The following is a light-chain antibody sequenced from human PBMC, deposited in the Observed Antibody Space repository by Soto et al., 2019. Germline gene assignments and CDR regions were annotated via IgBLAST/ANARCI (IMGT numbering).Light chain of an antibody. CDR2: DVI. CDR1: SRNFGGYDF. CDR3: CSYARGSRA. Sequence: QSALTQPRSVSGSPGQSVTISCTGTSRNFGGYDFVSWYQHHPGKAPKLIIYDVIKRPSGVPDRFSGSKSGNTASLTISGLQAEDEADYYCCSYARGSRAFGGGTKLTVL. V-gene: IGLV2-11*01. J-gene: IGLJ3*02.